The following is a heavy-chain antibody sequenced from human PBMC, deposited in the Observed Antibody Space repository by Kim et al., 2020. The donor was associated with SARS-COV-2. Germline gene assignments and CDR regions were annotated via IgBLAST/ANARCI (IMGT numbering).Heavy chain of an antibody. CDR3: AGHSDSPPAYFDP. D-gene: IGHD4-4*01. Sequence: ESLNGRFIISRDNSKSTVYLQLNSLPTDDTAVYYCAGHSDSPPAYFDPWGQGTLVAVSS. J-gene: IGHJ5*02. V-gene: IGHV3-30*14.